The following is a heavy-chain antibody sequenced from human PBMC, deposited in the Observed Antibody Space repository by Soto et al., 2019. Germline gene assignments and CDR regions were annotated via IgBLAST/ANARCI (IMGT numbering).Heavy chain of an antibody. CDR3: ARDLFLVREAYYYYYGMDV. Sequence: QVQLVESGGGVVQPGRSLRLSCAASGFTFSSYAMHWVRQAPGKGLEWVAVISYDGSNKYYADSVKGRFTISRDNSKNTLYLQMNSLRAEDTAVYYCARDLFLVREAYYYYYGMDVWGQGTTVTVSS. CDR1: GFTFSSYA. D-gene: IGHD2-2*01. V-gene: IGHV3-30-3*01. J-gene: IGHJ6*02. CDR2: ISYDGSNK.